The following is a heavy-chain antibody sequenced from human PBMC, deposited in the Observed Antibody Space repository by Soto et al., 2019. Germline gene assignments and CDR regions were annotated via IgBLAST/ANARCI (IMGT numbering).Heavy chain of an antibody. CDR1: GFTFSSYA. J-gene: IGHJ6*02. CDR3: AKDLGAAAREKYYYYYGMDV. V-gene: IGHV3-23*01. D-gene: IGHD6-13*01. Sequence: GGSLRLACAASGFTFSSYAMSWVRQAPGKGLEWVSAISGSGGSTYYADSVKGRFTISRDNSKNTLYLQMNSLRAEDTAVYYCAKDLGAAAREKYYYYYGMDVWSQRTTVTVSS. CDR2: ISGSGGST.